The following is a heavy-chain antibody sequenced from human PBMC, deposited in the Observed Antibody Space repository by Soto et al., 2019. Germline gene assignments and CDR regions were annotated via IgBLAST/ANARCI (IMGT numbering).Heavy chain of an antibody. J-gene: IGHJ4*02. CDR3: ASLAGLYYGSGSYYLPTFDY. D-gene: IGHD3-10*01. V-gene: IGHV4-34*01. CDR1: GGSFSGYY. Sequence: SETLSLTCAVYGGSFSGYYWSWIRQPPGKGLEWIGEINHSGSTNYNPSLKSRVTISVDTSKNQFSLKLSSVTAADTAVYYCASLAGLYYGSGSYYLPTFDYWGQGTLVTVSS. CDR2: INHSGST.